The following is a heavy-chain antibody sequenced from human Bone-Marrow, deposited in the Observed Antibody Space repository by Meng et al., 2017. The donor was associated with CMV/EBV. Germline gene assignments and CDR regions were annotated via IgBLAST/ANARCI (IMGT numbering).Heavy chain of an antibody. Sequence: ASVKGSCKASGYTFTSYYMHWVRQAPGQGLEWMGIINPSGGSTSYAQKLQGRVTMTRDTSTSTVYMELSRLRSDETAVYYCARGSSLTGTLLAYCGGDCYSPAFDIWGQGKMVSVSS. V-gene: IGHV1-46*04. CDR1: GYTFTSYY. CDR2: INPSGGST. CDR3: ARGSSLTGTLLAYCGGDCYSPAFDI. D-gene: IGHD2-21*01. J-gene: IGHJ3*02.